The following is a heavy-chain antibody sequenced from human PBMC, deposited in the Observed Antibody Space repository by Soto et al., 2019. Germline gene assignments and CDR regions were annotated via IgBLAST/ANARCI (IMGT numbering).Heavy chain of an antibody. V-gene: IGHV5-51*01. Sequence: GESLKISCKGSGYSVTSYWIGWVRQMPGKGLEWMGIIYPGDSDTRYSPSFQGQVTISADKSISTAYLQWSSLKASDTAMYYCARRAYYYDNSGYYYGLDYWGQGTLVTVSS. D-gene: IGHD3-22*01. J-gene: IGHJ4*02. CDR2: IYPGDSDT. CDR1: GYSVTSYW. CDR3: ARRAYYYDNSGYYYGLDY.